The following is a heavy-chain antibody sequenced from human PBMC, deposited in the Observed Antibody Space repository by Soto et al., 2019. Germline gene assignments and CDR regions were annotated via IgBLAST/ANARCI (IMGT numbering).Heavy chain of an antibody. J-gene: IGHJ1*01. V-gene: IGHV3-21*01. CDR1: GFTFTRYS. CDR3: AREGALKPFSS. CDR2: ISGSSIYI. Sequence: LRLSCAASGFTFTRYSMNWVRQAPGKGLEWVSHISGSSIYIHYADSVRGRFTISRDNAKNPVYLQMDSLRVEDTAVYYCAREGALKPFSSWGQGALVTVSS.